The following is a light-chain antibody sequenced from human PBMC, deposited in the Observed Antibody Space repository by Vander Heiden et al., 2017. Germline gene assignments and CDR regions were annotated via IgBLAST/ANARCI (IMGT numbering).Light chain of an antibody. CDR2: AAS. CDR3: QQYYSYPLA. Sequence: IRITQSPSSLSASTGDRVTITCRTSQGISSYLAWYQQKPGKAPKLLIYAASTLQSGVPSRFSGSGSGTDFTLTISCLQSEDFATYYCQQYYSYPLAFGQGTKVEIK. CDR1: QGISSY. V-gene: IGKV1-8*01. J-gene: IGKJ1*01.